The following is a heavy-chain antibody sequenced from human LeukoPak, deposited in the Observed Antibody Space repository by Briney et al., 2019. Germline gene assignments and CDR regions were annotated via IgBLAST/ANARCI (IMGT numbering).Heavy chain of an antibody. J-gene: IGHJ4*02. D-gene: IGHD3-22*01. V-gene: IGHV3-30*03. CDR1: GFAFSSYS. CDR3: ASNYYDSSGYYHFDY. CDR2: ISYDGSNK. Sequence: PGGSLRLSCAASGFAFSSYSMNWVRQAPGKGLEWVAVISYDGSNKYYADSVKGRFTISRDNSKNTLYLQMNSLRAEDTAVYYCASNYYDSSGYYHFDYWGQGTLVTVSS.